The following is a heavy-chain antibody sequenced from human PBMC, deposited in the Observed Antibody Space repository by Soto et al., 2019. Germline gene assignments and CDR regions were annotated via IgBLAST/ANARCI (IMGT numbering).Heavy chain of an antibody. D-gene: IGHD2-2*01. CDR1: GYIFTTYP. CDR2: INTGDGNT. V-gene: IGHV1-3*04. J-gene: IGHJ5*01. CDR3: ARGTAVVDNWFDA. Sequence: ASVKVSYKASGYIFTTYPMHWVRQAPGQSLEWMGWINTGDGNTIYSQNFQARITITSDTSASTVYMELSSLRSEDTAVYYCARGTAVVDNWFDAWGQGTLVTVSS.